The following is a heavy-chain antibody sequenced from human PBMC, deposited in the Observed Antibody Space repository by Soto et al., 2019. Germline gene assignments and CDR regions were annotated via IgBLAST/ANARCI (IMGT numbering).Heavy chain of an antibody. CDR3: ARITIFGVVGFDY. Sequence: ASVKVSCKASGYTFTGYYMHWVRQAPGQGLEWMGWINPNSGGTNYAQKFQGRVTMTRDTSISTAYMELSGLRSDDTAVYYCARITIFGVVGFDYWGQGTLVTSPQ. CDR1: GYTFTGYY. J-gene: IGHJ4*02. D-gene: IGHD3-3*01. V-gene: IGHV1-2*02. CDR2: INPNSGGT.